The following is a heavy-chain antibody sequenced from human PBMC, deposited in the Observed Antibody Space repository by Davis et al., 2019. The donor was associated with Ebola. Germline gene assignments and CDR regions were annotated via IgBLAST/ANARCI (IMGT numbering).Heavy chain of an antibody. J-gene: IGHJ6*02. CDR2: INHSGST. Sequence: SETLPLTCAVYGGSFSGYYWSWIRQPPGKGLEWIGEINHSGSTNYNPSLKSRVTISVDTSKNQFSLKLSSVTAADTAVYYCAREAYYYGMDVWGQGTTVTVSS. CDR3: AREAYYYGMDV. CDR1: GGSFSGYY. V-gene: IGHV4-34*01.